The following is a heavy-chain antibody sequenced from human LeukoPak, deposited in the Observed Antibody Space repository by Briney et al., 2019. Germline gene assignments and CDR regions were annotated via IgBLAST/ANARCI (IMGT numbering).Heavy chain of an antibody. V-gene: IGHV1-2*02. J-gene: IGHJ3*02. CDR1: GYTVTGYY. Sequence: ASVKVSCKASGYTVTGYYMHWVRQAPGQGLEWMGWINPNSGGTNYAQKFQGRVTMTRDTSISTAYMELSSLRSDDTAVYYCARGGTGYSSGWLRAFDIWGQGTMVTVSS. CDR2: INPNSGGT. CDR3: ARGGTGYSSGWLRAFDI. D-gene: IGHD6-19*01.